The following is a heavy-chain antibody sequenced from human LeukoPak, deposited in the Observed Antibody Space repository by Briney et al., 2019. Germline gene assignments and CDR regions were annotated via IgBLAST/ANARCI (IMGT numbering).Heavy chain of an antibody. CDR1: GGSFSGYY. D-gene: IGHD3-10*01. V-gene: IGHV4-34*01. CDR3: ARGRGVRGVYFDY. Sequence: NPSETLSLTCAVYGGSFSGYYWSWIRQPPGKGLEWIGEINHSGSTNYNPSLKSRVTISVDTSKNQFSLKLSSVTAADTAVYYCARGRGVRGVYFDYWGQGTLVTVSS. CDR2: INHSGST. J-gene: IGHJ4*02.